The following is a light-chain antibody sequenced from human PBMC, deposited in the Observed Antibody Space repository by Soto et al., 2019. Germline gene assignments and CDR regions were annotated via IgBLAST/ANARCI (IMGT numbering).Light chain of an antibody. CDR1: SSYVGGYNY. J-gene: IGLJ2*01. Sequence: QSALTQPRSVSGSPGQSVTISCTGTSSYVGGYNYVSWYQQHPGKAPKLIIYEVRNRPSGVSYRFSGSKSGNTASLTISGLQPEDEADYYCSAYGSPSIFGGGTKVTVL. CDR3: SAYGSPSI. CDR2: EVR. V-gene: IGLV2-11*01.